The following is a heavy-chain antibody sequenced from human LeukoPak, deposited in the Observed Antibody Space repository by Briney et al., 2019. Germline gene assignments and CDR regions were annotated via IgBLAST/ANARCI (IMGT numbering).Heavy chain of an antibody. CDR2: IYYSGST. CDR1: GGSISSYY. V-gene: IGHV4-59*08. Sequence: SETLSLTCTVSGGSISSYYWSWIRQPPGKGLEWIGYIYYSGSTNYNPSLKSRVTISVDTSKNHFSLKLSSVTAADTAVYYCARNQLLSFDAFDIWGQGTMVTVSS. J-gene: IGHJ3*02. CDR3: ARNQLLSFDAFDI. D-gene: IGHD2-2*01.